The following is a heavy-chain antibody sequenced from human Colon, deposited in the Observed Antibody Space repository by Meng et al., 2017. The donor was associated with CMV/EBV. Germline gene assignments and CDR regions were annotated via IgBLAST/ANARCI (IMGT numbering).Heavy chain of an antibody. J-gene: IGHJ6*02. CDR2: TYYRSKWYN. CDR3: GRVRTAAPTPFYYGLDV. Sequence: SETLSLTCAISGDSVSSNSAAWNWIRQSPSRGLEWLGRTYYRSKWYNDYAVSVKSRITINPDTSKNQFSLQLNSVTAADTAVYYCGRVRTAAPTPFYYGLDVWGQGTTVTVSS. V-gene: IGHV6-1*01. D-gene: IGHD6-13*01. CDR1: GDSVSSNSAA.